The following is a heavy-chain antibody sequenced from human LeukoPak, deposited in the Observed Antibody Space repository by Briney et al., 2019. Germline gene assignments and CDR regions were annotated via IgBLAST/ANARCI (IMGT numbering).Heavy chain of an antibody. V-gene: IGHV4-59*01. J-gene: IGHJ4*02. Sequence: SETLSLTCTVSGGSISSYYWSWIRQPPGKGLEWIGYIYYSGSTNYNPSLKSRVTISVDTSKNQFSLKLSSVTAADTAVYYCARADLDYVYDYWGQGTLVTVSS. CDR3: ARADLDYVYDY. D-gene: IGHD3-16*01. CDR2: IYYSGST. CDR1: GGSISSYY.